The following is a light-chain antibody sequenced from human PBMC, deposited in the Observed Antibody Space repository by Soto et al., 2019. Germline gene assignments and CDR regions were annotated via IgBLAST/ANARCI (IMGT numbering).Light chain of an antibody. CDR2: GAS. CDR3: QQYNNWPPIT. Sequence: EIVLTQSPGIVSLWPLEIAAVAGVASQSISSSFLAWYQQKPGQAPRLLIYGASTRATGIPARFSGSGSGTEFTLTISSLQSEDFAVYYCQQYNNWPPITFGQGTRLEIK. CDR1: QSISSS. V-gene: IGKV3-15*01. J-gene: IGKJ5*01.